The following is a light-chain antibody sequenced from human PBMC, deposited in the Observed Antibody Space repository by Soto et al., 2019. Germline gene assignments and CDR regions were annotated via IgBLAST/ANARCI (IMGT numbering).Light chain of an antibody. J-gene: IGLJ1*01. CDR2: DVS. V-gene: IGLV2-11*01. Sequence: QSALTQPRSVSGSPGQSVTISCTRTSTDVGGYNYVSWYQQHPGKVPKLMLYDVSKRPSGVSDRFSGSKSGNTASLTISGLQAEYEADYYCCPYAGRDTLYVLGSGTKVTVL. CDR1: STDVGGYNY. CDR3: CPYAGRDTLYV.